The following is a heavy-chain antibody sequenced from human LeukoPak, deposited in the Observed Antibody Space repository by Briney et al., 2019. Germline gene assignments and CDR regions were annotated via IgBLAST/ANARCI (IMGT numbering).Heavy chain of an antibody. Sequence: ASVKVSCTVSGYTLTELSMHWVRQAPGKGLEWMGGFDPEDGETIYAQKFQGRVTMTEDTSTDTAYMELSSLRSEDTAVYYCATAHPYCSGGSCYYYYGMDVWGQGTTVTVSS. J-gene: IGHJ6*02. D-gene: IGHD2-15*01. CDR3: ATAHPYCSGGSCYYYYGMDV. CDR2: FDPEDGET. CDR1: GYTLTELS. V-gene: IGHV1-24*01.